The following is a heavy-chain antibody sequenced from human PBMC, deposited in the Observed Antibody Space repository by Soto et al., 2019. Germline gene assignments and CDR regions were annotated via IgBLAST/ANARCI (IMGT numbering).Heavy chain of an antibody. Sequence: TLSLTCTVSGLSISSGGYYWTWIRQHPGKGLEWIGCIYYSGTTYYSPSLKSRVTISVDTSKNQFSLRLSSVTAADTAVYYCARVLGSAVYYGMDVWGQGTTVTVSS. CDR1: GLSISSGGYY. J-gene: IGHJ6*02. CDR3: ARVLGSAVYYGMDV. D-gene: IGHD3-10*01. CDR2: IYYSGTT. V-gene: IGHV4-31*03.